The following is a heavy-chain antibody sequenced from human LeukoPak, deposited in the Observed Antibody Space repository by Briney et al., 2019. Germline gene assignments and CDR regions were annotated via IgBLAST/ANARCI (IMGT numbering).Heavy chain of an antibody. CDR1: GFTFRNYA. D-gene: IGHD5-18*01. J-gene: IGHJ4*02. CDR2: ITGSGGTT. V-gene: IGHV3-23*01. Sequence: PGGSLRLSCAASGFTFRNYAMSWVRQAPGTGLEWVSAITGSGGTTHYADSVKGRFTISRDNSKNTLYLQMNSLRAEDTAVYYCARIRGYSYGYFDYWGQGTLVTISS. CDR3: ARIRGYSYGYFDY.